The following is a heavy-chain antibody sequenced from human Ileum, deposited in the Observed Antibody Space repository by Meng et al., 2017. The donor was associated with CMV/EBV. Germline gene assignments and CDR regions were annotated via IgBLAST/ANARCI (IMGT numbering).Heavy chain of an antibody. CDR3: AKGTGVTDPFDY. Sequence: QVSGPGLVKPPETLSLTSSISGGSITSYYWSWIRQPAGKGLEWIGRIYVSGSTNYNPSLKSRVTMSVDTSKNQFSLKLSSVTAADTAIYYCAKGTGVTDPFDYWGQGTLVTVSS. CDR2: IYVSGST. J-gene: IGHJ4*02. D-gene: IGHD1-14*01. CDR1: GGSITSYY. V-gene: IGHV4-4*07.